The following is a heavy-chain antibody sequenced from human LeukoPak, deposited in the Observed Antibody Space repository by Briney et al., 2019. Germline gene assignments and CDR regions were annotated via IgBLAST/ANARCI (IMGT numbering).Heavy chain of an antibody. V-gene: IGHV4-59*11. CDR2: IYYSGSN. Sequence: PSETLSLTCTVSGGSISSHYWSWIRQPPGKRLEWIGYIYYSGSNNYNPSLKSRVTISVDTSKNQFSLKLSSVTAADTAVYYCARAPKIYSSSSGLGAFDIWGQGTMVTVSS. CDR3: ARAPKIYSSSSGLGAFDI. D-gene: IGHD6-6*01. CDR1: GGSISSHY. J-gene: IGHJ3*02.